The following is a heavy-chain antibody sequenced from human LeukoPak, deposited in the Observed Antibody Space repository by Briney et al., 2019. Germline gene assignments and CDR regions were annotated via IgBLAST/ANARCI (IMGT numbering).Heavy chain of an antibody. CDR2: ISYDGSNK. CDR1: GFTFSSYA. V-gene: IGHV3-30*04. D-gene: IGHD5-12*01. Sequence: PGRSPRLSCAASGFTFSSYAMHWVRQAPGKGLEWVAVISYDGSNKYYADSVKGRFTISRDNSKNTLYLQMNSLRAEDTAVYYCAKGSGYDLLVIDYWGQGTLVTVSS. CDR3: AKGSGYDLLVIDY. J-gene: IGHJ4*02.